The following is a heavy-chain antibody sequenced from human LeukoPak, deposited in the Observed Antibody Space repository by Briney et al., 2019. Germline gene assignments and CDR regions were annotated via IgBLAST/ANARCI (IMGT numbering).Heavy chain of an antibody. CDR1: GFTFSDYY. J-gene: IGHJ4*02. V-gene: IGHV3-11*04. D-gene: IGHD5/OR15-5a*01. Sequence: KPGGSLRLSCAASGFTFSDYYMSWIRQAPGKGLEWVSYISSSGSTIYYADSVKGRFTISRDNAKNSLYLQMNSLRAEDTAVYYCARETVTGYSVIYFDYWGQGTLVTVSS. CDR2: ISSSGSTI. CDR3: ARETVTGYSVIYFDY.